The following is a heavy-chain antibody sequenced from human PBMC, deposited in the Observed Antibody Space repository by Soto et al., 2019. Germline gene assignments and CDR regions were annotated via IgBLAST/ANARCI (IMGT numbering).Heavy chain of an antibody. J-gene: IGHJ4*02. V-gene: IGHV3-30-3*01. D-gene: IGHD5-12*01. CDR1: GFTFNDYT. CDR2: MSYDGTNE. CDR3: VRDIVATIGGIFDY. Sequence: QVQLVESGGGVVQPGRSLRLSCAASGFTFNDYTMHWVRQAPGKGLEWVAVMSYDGTNEYYADFLKGRFTISRDNSKNTLYLRMNSLRAEDTAVYYYVRDIVATIGGIFDYCGQGTPVTVTS.